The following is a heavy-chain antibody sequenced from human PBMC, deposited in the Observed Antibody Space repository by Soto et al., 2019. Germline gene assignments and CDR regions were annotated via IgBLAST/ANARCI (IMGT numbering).Heavy chain of an antibody. V-gene: IGHV4-30-4*01. J-gene: IGHJ5*02. CDR3: ARAQGIVATIRWFDP. CDR2: IYYSGST. D-gene: IGHD5-12*01. CDR1: GGSISSGDYY. Sequence: PSETLSLTXTVSGGSISSGDYYWSWIRQPPGKGLEWIGYIYYSGSTYYNPSLKSRVTISVDTSKNQFSLKLSSVTAADTAVYYCARAQGIVATIRWFDPWGQGTLVTGS.